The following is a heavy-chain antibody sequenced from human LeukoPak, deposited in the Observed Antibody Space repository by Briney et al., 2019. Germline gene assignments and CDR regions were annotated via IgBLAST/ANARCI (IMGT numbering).Heavy chain of an antibody. CDR1: GFTISSYW. Sequence: GGSLRLSCAASGFTISSYWMSWVRQAPGKGLEWVANIKQDGSEKYYMDSVKGRFTISRDNAKNSLYLQMNSLRAEDTAVYYCARLAADWFDPWGQGTLVTVSS. V-gene: IGHV3-7*03. D-gene: IGHD6-13*01. CDR3: ARLAADWFDP. J-gene: IGHJ5*02. CDR2: IKQDGSEK.